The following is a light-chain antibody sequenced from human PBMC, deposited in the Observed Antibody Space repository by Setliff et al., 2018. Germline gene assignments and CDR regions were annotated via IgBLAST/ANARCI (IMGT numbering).Light chain of an antibody. CDR2: DVS. J-gene: IGLJ1*01. CDR1: SSDVGGYNY. V-gene: IGLV2-11*01. Sequence: QSALTQPRSVSGSPGQSVTISCTGTSSDVGGYNYVSWYQQHPGKAPKLMIDDVSKRPSGVPDRFSGSKSGNTAPLTISGLQAEDEADYYCCSYAGSYTSLYVFGTGTKV. CDR3: CSYAGSYTSLYV.